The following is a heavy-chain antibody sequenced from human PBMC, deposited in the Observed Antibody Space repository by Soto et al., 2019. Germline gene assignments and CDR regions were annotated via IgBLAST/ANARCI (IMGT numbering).Heavy chain of an antibody. CDR2: IYYSGST. J-gene: IGHJ5*02. CDR3: ARALDQLLLIGNWFDP. D-gene: IGHD2-2*01. CDR1: GGSISSSSYY. V-gene: IGHV4-39*01. Sequence: TSETLSLTCTVSGGSISSSSYYWGWIRQPPGKGLEWIGSIYYSGSTYYNPSLKSRVTISVDTSKNQFSLKLSSVTAADTAVYYCARALDQLLLIGNWFDPWGQGTLVTVSS.